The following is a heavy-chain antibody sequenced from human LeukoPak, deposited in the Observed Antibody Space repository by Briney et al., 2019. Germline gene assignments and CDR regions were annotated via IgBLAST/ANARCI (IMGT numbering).Heavy chain of an antibody. Sequence: PSETLSLTCTVSGGSISSSSYYWGWIRQPPGKGLEWIGSIYYSGSTYYNPSLKSRVTISVDTSKNQFSLKLSSVTAADTAVYYCASGAYSYYYMDVWGKGTTVTISS. CDR1: GGSISSSSYY. D-gene: IGHD1-26*01. CDR2: IYYSGST. J-gene: IGHJ6*03. V-gene: IGHV4-39*07. CDR3: ASGAYSYYYMDV.